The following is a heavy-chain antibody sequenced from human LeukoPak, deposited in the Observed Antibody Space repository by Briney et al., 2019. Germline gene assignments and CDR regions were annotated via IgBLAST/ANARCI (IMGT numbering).Heavy chain of an antibody. CDR3: ARATDGEI. CDR2: IDSDGSST. J-gene: IGHJ4*02. D-gene: IGHD5-12*01. CDR1: GFSFSSYW. V-gene: IGHV3-74*01. Sequence: AGGSLRLSCAASGFSFSSYWMHWVRQAPGKGLVWVLRIDSDGSSTDYADSVKGRFTISRDNAKNTLYLQMNSLRAEDTAVYYCARATDGEIWGQGTLVTVSS.